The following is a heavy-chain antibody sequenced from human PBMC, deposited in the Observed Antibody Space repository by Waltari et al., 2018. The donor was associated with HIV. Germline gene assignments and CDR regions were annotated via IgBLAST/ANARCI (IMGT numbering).Heavy chain of an antibody. CDR1: GYTFTASY. V-gene: IGHV1-2*04. J-gene: IGHJ5*02. CDR2: INPNSGGT. CDR3: ARRGSSGSYWFDP. D-gene: IGHD1-26*01. Sequence: QVQLVPSGAEVKKSGASVKVSCKASGYTFTASYMHWVRQAPGKGLEWMGRINPNSGGTNYAQKFQGWVTMTRDTSISTAYMELSRLRSDDTAVYYCARRGSSGSYWFDPWGQGTLVTVSS.